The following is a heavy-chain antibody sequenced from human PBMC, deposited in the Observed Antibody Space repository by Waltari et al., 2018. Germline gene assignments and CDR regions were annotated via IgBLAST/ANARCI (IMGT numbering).Heavy chain of an antibody. V-gene: IGHV3-49*03. CDR1: GFTFGDYA. D-gene: IGHD6-19*01. CDR2: IRSKAYGGTT. Sequence: SCTASGFTFGDYAMSWFRQAPGKGMEWVGFIRSKAYGGTTEYAASVKGRFTISRDDSKSMAYLQMNSLKTEDTAVYYCRVFAPGSYYFDYWGQGTLVTVSS. J-gene: IGHJ4*02. CDR3: RVFAPGSYYFDY.